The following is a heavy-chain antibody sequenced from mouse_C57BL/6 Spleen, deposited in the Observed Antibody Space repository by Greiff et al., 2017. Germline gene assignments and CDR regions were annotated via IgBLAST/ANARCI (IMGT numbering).Heavy chain of an antibody. CDR2: INPSNGGT. CDR1: GYTFTSYW. Sequence: QVQLQQSGTELVKPGASVKLSCKASGYTFTSYWMHWVKQRPGQGLEWIGNINPSNGGTNYNEKFKSKATLTVDKSSSTAYMQLSSLTSEDSAVYYCAREEGPYDGGDYYAMDYWGQGTSVTVSS. V-gene: IGHV1-53*01. D-gene: IGHD2-12*01. CDR3: AREEGPYDGGDYYAMDY. J-gene: IGHJ4*01.